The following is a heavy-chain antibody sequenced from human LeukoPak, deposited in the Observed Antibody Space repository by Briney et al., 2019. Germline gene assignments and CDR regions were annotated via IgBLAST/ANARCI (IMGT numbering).Heavy chain of an antibody. CDR3: AKGIYSSGWSYFDY. J-gene: IGHJ4*01. Sequence: GGSLRLSCAASGFTFSNSAMSWVRQAPGKGLEWVSALSGSGITTYYADSVKGRFTISRDNSKNTLYLQMNTLRAEDSALYYCAKGIYSSGWSYFDYWGHGTLVTVSS. D-gene: IGHD6-19*01. CDR2: LSGSGITT. CDR1: GFTFSNSA. V-gene: IGHV3-23*01.